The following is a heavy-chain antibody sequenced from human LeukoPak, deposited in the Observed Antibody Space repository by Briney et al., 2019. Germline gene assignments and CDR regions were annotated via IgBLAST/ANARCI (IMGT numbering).Heavy chain of an antibody. D-gene: IGHD5-12*01. CDR3: AREVPGRYEIDY. V-gene: IGHV1-18*01. CDR1: GYTFSSHR. J-gene: IGHJ4*02. CDR2: IIPYNGNT. Sequence: ASVKVSCKASGYTFSSHRFTWVRQAPGQGLEWMGWIIPYNGNTNYAQKLQGRVTMTTDTSTSTAYMELRSLRSDDTAVYYCAREVPGRYEIDYWGQGTLVTVSS.